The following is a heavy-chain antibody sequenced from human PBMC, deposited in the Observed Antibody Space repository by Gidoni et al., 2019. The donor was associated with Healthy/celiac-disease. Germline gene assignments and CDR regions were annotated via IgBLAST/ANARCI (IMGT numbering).Heavy chain of an antibody. D-gene: IGHD3-10*01. J-gene: IGHJ2*01. Sequence: VQLVESGGGVVQPGRSLRLSCAPPGFTLRRYGLHWVRQAPGKGLEWVAVIWYDGSNNYYADSVKGRFTISRDNSKNTLYLQMNSLRAEDTAVYYCARANYGSGSDPLGLWYFDLWGRGTLVTVSS. CDR1: GFTLRRYG. CDR2: IWYDGSNN. V-gene: IGHV3-33*01. CDR3: ARANYGSGSDPLGLWYFDL.